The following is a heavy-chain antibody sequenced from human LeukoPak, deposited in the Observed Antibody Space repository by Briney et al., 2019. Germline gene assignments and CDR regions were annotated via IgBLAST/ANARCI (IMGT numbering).Heavy chain of an antibody. V-gene: IGHV4-34*01. CDR1: GGSFSGYY. J-gene: IGHJ4*02. D-gene: IGHD5-24*01. CDR2: INHSGST. CDR3: ARGGRWLQYSRDYYFDY. Sequence: SETLSLTCAVYGGSFSGYYWSWIRQPPGRGLEWIGEINHSGSTNYNPSLKSRVTISVDTSKNQFSLKLSSVTAADTAVYYCARGGRWLQYSRDYYFDYWGQGTLVTVSS.